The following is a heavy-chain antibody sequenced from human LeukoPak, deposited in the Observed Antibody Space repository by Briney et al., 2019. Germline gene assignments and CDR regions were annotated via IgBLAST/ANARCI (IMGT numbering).Heavy chain of an antibody. CDR3: AREGGIIVAGKFDS. D-gene: IGHD6-19*01. Sequence: GGSLRLSCAASGLTFSTSGMHWVRQAPGKGLEWVAFIQYDESDKYYADSVRGRLTIARDNSKNTLYLQLNSLRAEDTAVYYCAREGGIIVAGKFDSWGQGTLVTVSS. CDR1: GLTFSTSG. J-gene: IGHJ4*02. V-gene: IGHV3-30*02. CDR2: IQYDESDK.